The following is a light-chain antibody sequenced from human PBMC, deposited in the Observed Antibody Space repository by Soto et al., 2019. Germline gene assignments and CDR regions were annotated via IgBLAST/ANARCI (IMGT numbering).Light chain of an antibody. J-gene: IGKJ2*01. Sequence: DIQMTQSPSSLSASVGDRVTITCQASQDISNYLTWYQQKPGKAPKLLIYDASNLETGVPSRFSGSGSGTDFTFTISSLQPEDIATYYCQQYDNLPLRYTFGPGTKLEIK. CDR1: QDISNY. CDR2: DAS. CDR3: QQYDNLPLRYT. V-gene: IGKV1-33*01.